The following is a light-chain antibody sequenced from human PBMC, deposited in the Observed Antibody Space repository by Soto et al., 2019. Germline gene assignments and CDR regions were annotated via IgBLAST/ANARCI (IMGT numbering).Light chain of an antibody. Sequence: DIQMTQSPSSLSASVGDRVTITCRASQSISNYLNWYQQKPGKAPKLLMFAASSLQSGVPSRFSGGGSGTDFTLTISSLQPEDFATDYCQQRYSTPRTFGQGTKVEIK. CDR3: QQRYSTPRT. J-gene: IGKJ1*01. CDR2: AAS. CDR1: QSISNY. V-gene: IGKV1-39*01.